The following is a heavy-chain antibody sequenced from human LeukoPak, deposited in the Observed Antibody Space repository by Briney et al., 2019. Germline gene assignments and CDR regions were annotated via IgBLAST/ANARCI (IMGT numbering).Heavy chain of an antibody. D-gene: IGHD1-26*01. CDR3: ARGTGAPGFGF. CDR2: TFYRSKWGT. CDR1: GDSVSNSSAA. Sequence: SQTLSLTCAISGDSVSNSSAAWSWIRQSPSRGLEWLGRTFYRSKWGTNYALSVKSRITINADTFKNQISQQLNSVTPEDSAIYCARGTGAPGFGFWGQGTLVTVSS. J-gene: IGHJ4*02. V-gene: IGHV6-1*01.